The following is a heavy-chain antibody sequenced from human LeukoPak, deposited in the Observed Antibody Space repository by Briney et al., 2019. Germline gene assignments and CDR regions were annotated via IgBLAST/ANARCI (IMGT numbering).Heavy chain of an antibody. Sequence: GGSLRLSCAASGFTFSSYWMNCVRQAPGKGLVWVSRIASDGSSTTYADTVKGRFSISRDNAKNTLYLQMNSLRVEDTAVYYCARGRPHGNDYWGQGTLVTVSS. J-gene: IGHJ4*02. CDR2: IASDGSST. D-gene: IGHD4-23*01. V-gene: IGHV3-74*01. CDR3: ARGRPHGNDY. CDR1: GFTFSSYW.